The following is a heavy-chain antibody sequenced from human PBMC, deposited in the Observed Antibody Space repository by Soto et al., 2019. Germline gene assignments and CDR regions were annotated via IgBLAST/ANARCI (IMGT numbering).Heavy chain of an antibody. D-gene: IGHD6-6*01. J-gene: IGHJ4*02. V-gene: IGHV3-30*18. CDR3: AKGEQLTPYFDY. CDR2: ISYDGSNK. CDR1: GFTFSSYG. Sequence: QVQLVESGGGVVQPGRSLRLSCAASGFTFSSYGMHWVRQAPGKGLEWVAVISYDGSNKYYADSVKGRFTISRDNSKNTLYLQMNSLRAEDTAVYYCAKGEQLTPYFDYWGQGTLVTVSS.